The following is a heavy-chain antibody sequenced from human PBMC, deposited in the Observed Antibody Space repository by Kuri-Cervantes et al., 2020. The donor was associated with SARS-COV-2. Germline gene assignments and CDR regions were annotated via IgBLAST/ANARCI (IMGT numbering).Heavy chain of an antibody. CDR1: GFTFSSYA. Sequence: GESLKISCAASGFTFSSYAMSWVRQAPGKGLEWVAIISYDGSNKYYADSVKGRFTISRDISKNTLYLQMNNLRTEDTAVYYCASSGPGTLSPLMITFPPRGMDVWGQGTTVTVSS. D-gene: IGHD3-16*01. CDR2: ISYDGSNK. CDR3: ASSGPGTLSPLMITFPPRGMDV. V-gene: IGHV3-30-3*01. J-gene: IGHJ6*02.